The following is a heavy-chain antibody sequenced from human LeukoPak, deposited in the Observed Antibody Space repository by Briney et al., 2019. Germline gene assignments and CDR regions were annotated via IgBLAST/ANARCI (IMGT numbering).Heavy chain of an antibody. V-gene: IGHV3-7*01. Sequence: GGSLRLSCAASGFTFSSIWMSWVRQALGKGLEWVANINQDGREKYYVDSVKGRFTISRDNAKNSLYLQMNSLRAEDTAVYFCGSPRRGYWGQGTLVTVSS. CDR2: INQDGREK. CDR3: GSPRRGY. J-gene: IGHJ4*02. CDR1: GFTFSSIW.